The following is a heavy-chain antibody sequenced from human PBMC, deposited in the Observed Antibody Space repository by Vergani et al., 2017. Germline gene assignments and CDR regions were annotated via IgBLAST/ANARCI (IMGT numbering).Heavy chain of an antibody. Sequence: QVQLVQSGAEVKKPGASVKVSCKASGYTFTGYYMHWVRQAPGQGLEWMGWINPNSGGTNYAQKFQGRVTMTRDTSISTAYMELSSLRSEDTAVYYCARGLTPGYCSSTSCVNLRDYWGQGTLVTVSS. CDR3: ARGLTPGYCSSTSCVNLRDY. D-gene: IGHD2-2*01. CDR1: GYTFTGYY. V-gene: IGHV1-2*02. J-gene: IGHJ4*02. CDR2: INPNSGGT.